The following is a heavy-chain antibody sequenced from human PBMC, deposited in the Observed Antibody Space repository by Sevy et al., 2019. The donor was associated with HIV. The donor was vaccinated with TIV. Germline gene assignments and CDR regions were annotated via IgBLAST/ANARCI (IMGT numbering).Heavy chain of an antibody. Sequence: SETLSLTCAVYGGSFSGYYWSWIRQPPGKGLEWIGEINQSGSTNYNPSLKSRVTISVDTSKNQFSLKLSYVTAADTAVYYCARGAGEQQLVRSGMDVWGQGTTVTVSS. CDR3: ARGAGEQQLVRSGMDV. J-gene: IGHJ6*02. CDR1: GGSFSGYY. CDR2: INQSGST. D-gene: IGHD6-13*01. V-gene: IGHV4-34*01.